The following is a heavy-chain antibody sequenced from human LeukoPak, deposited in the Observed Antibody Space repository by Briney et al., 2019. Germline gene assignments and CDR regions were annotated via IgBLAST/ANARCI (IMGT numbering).Heavy chain of an antibody. Sequence: SETLSLTCAVYGESFSGYYWSWIRQPPGKGLEWIGEINHSGSTNYNPSLKSRVTISVDTSKNQFSLKLSSVTAADTAVYYCARQSGSYGVYYYYMDVWGKGTTVTISS. J-gene: IGHJ6*03. V-gene: IGHV4-34*01. CDR1: GESFSGYY. CDR3: ARQSGSYGVYYYYMDV. CDR2: INHSGST. D-gene: IGHD1-26*01.